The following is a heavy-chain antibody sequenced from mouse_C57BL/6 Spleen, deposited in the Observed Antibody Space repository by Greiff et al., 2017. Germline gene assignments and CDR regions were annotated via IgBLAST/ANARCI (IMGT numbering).Heavy chain of an antibody. J-gene: IGHJ4*01. V-gene: IGHV3-6*01. Sequence: ESGPGLVKPSQSLSLTCSVTGYSITSGYYWNWIRQFPGNKLEWMGYISYDGSNNYNPSLKNRISITRDTSKNQFFLKLNSVTTEDTATYYCARGYSNYNWGQGTSVTVSS. CDR2: ISYDGSN. CDR1: GYSITSGYY. D-gene: IGHD2-5*01. CDR3: ARGYSNYN.